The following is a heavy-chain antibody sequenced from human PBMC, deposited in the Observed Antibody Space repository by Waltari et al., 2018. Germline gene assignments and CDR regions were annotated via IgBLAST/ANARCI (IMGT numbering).Heavy chain of an antibody. V-gene: IGHV3-48*01. J-gene: IGHJ4*02. CDR1: GFTFSRYS. CDR2: ISGSSSTI. Sequence: EVQLVESGGGLVQPGGSLRLSCGVSGFTFSRYSMNWVRQAPGKGLEWVSYISGSSSTIYYADSVKGRFTISRDNAKNSMHLQMSSLRAEDTAVYYCATAARRRDVGDLSWGQGTLVTVSS. D-gene: IGHD3-16*02. CDR3: ATAARRRDVGDLS.